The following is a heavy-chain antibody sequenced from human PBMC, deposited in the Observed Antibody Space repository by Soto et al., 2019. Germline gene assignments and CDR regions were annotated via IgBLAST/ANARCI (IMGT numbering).Heavy chain of an antibody. D-gene: IGHD2-21*01. J-gene: IGHJ6*02. CDR2: IIPIFGTA. Sequence: QVQLVQSGAEVKKPGSSVKVSCKASGGTFSSYAISWVRHAPGQGLEWMGGIIPIFGTANYAQKFQGRVTITADESTSTAYMELSSLRSEDTAVYYCARDQGDSYYYGMDVWGQGTTVAVSS. V-gene: IGHV1-69*12. CDR3: ARDQGDSYYYGMDV. CDR1: GGTFSSYA.